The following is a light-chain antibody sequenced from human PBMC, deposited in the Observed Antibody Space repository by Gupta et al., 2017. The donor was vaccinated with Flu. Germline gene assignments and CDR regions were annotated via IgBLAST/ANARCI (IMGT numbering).Light chain of an antibody. Sequence: TSSDVGGYNFVSWYQQHPGKAPKLMIYEVSKRPSGVPDRFSGSKSGNTASLTVSGLQAEDEADYFCSSYVGNNNYVFGGGTKLTVL. J-gene: IGLJ2*01. CDR1: SSDVGGYNF. CDR2: EVS. V-gene: IGLV2-8*01. CDR3: SSYVGNNNYV.